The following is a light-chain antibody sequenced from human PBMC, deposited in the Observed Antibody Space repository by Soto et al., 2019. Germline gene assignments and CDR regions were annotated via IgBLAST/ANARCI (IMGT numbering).Light chain of an antibody. Sequence: AIQMTQSPSSLSASVGDRVTITCRASQDIRNDLGWYQQKPGKAPRLLIYAASTLESGVPSRFSGSRSGTDFTLTITRLQPEDFATYYCLQDYNRPYSFGQGSKLEIK. V-gene: IGKV1-6*01. CDR1: QDIRND. J-gene: IGKJ2*03. CDR2: AAS. CDR3: LQDYNRPYS.